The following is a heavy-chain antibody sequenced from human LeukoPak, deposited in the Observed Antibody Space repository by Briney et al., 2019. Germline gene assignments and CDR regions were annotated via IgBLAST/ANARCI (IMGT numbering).Heavy chain of an antibody. V-gene: IGHV1-24*01. J-gene: IGHJ5*02. CDR2: FDPEDGET. D-gene: IGHD3-10*01. Sequence: ASVKVSCKVSGYTLTELSMHWVRQAPGKGLEWVGGFDPEDGETIYAQKFQGRVTMTEDTSTDTAYTELSSLRSEDTAVNYCATDRVPWFGESHHWFDPWGQGTLVTVSS. CDR1: GYTLTELS. CDR3: ATDRVPWFGESHHWFDP.